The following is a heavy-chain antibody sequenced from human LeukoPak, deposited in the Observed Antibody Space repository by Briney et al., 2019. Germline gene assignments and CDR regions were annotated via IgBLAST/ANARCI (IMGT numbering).Heavy chain of an antibody. V-gene: IGHV4-34*01. CDR3: ARTSIAVAGFLFDY. J-gene: IGHJ4*02. Sequence: SETLSLTCAVYGGSFSGYYWSWIRQPPGKGLEWIGEINHSGSTNYNPSLKSRVTIPVDTSKNQFSLKLSSVTAADTAVYYCARTSIAVAGFLFDYWGQGTLVTVSS. D-gene: IGHD6-19*01. CDR2: INHSGST. CDR1: GGSFSGYY.